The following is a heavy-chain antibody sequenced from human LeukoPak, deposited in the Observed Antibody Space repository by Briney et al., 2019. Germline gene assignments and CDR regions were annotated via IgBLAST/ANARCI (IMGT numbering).Heavy chain of an antibody. CDR1: GVTFSSYW. Sequence: GGSLRLSCAASGVTFSSYWMHWVRQAPGKGLVWGSRINSDGSITIYADSVKGRFTISRDNAKNTLYLQMNSLRAEDTAVYYCARDRGYYDSSGYYSGDYWGQGTLVTVSS. CDR2: INSDGSIT. D-gene: IGHD3-22*01. V-gene: IGHV3-74*01. J-gene: IGHJ4*02. CDR3: ARDRGYYDSSGYYSGDY.